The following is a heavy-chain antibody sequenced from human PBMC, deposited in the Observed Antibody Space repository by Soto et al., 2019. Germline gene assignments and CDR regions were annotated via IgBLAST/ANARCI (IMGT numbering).Heavy chain of an antibody. CDR1: GDSFSTYW. V-gene: IGHV5-10-1*01. J-gene: IGHJ4*02. CDR2: IDPSDSYT. D-gene: IGHD6-13*01. CDR3: VTPPGITSARDY. Sequence: ELQLVQSGAEVKKPGESLRISCKGSGDSFSTYWINWLRQMPGKGLEWMGRIDPSDSYTNYSPSFQGHVTISADKSINTAYLQWNSLKASDTAMYYCVTPPGITSARDYWGQGTLVTVSS.